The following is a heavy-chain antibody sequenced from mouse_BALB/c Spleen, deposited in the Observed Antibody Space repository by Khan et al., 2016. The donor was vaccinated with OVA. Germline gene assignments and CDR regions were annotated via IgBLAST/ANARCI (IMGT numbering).Heavy chain of an antibody. Sequence: VQLKESGGGLVQPGGSLKLSCAASGFTFSSYGMSWVRQTPDKRLELVATINSNGGSTYYPDSVKGRFTISRDNAKNTLYLQMSSLKSEDTAMXYSARMAGTINWGQGTTLTVSS. CDR1: GFTFSSYG. CDR2: INSNGGST. J-gene: IGHJ2*01. CDR3: ARMAGTIN. V-gene: IGHV5-6-3*01.